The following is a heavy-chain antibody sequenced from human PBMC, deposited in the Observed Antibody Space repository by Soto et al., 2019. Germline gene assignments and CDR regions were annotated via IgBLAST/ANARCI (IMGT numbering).Heavy chain of an antibody. J-gene: IGHJ4*02. V-gene: IGHV1-69*06. Sequence: SVKVSFKATGGTFSSYAISSVRPAPGQGLEWMGGIFPIFGTAKYAQKFQGRVTITADKSTSTAYMELSSLRSEDTAVYYCARDEELDSSGYYYPHYFDYWGQGTLVTVSS. CDR3: ARDEELDSSGYYYPHYFDY. D-gene: IGHD3-22*01. CDR2: IFPIFGTA. CDR1: GGTFSSYA.